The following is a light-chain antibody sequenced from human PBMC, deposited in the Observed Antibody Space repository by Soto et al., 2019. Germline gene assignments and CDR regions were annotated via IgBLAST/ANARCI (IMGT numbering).Light chain of an antibody. J-gene: IGKJ4*01. CDR1: QSVSSN. CDR2: GAS. CDR3: QQYNNWPLT. V-gene: IGKV3D-15*01. Sequence: EIVMTQSPATLSVSPGERATLSCRASQSVSSNLAWYQQKPGQAPRLLIYGASTRATGIPARFSGSGSGTEFTLTISSLQSEDFEVYYCQQYNNWPLTFGGGTKVDI.